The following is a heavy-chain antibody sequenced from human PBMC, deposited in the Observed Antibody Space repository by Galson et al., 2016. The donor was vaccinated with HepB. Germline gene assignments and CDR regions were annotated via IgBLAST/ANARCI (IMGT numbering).Heavy chain of an antibody. CDR1: GGSVSSGNYY. D-gene: IGHD3-22*01. CDR3: ARGEPANYYHGSGYSP. J-gene: IGHJ5*02. V-gene: IGHV4-61*03. Sequence: SETLSLTCTVSGGSVSSGNYYWSWFRQPPGKGLEWIGYIFYSGTTKYNPSLKSRVTISLDTSKNHFSLKLRSVITADTAVYFCARGEPANYYHGSGYSPWGQGTLVTVSS. CDR2: IFYSGTT.